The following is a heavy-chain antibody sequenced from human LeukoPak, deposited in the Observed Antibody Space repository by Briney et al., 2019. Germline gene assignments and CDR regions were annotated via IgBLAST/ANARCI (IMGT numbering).Heavy chain of an antibody. D-gene: IGHD3-10*01. Sequence: GGSLRLSCEASGFTFSDHYMSWIRQAPGKGLECVSYISSSGAYANHADSVKGRFTTSRDNGKNSLYLQMSSLRAEDTAVYFCARRQAVGGYYYGMDVWGQGTTVTVSS. CDR1: GFTFSDHY. CDR3: ARRQAVGGYYYGMDV. J-gene: IGHJ6*02. CDR2: ISSSGAYA. V-gene: IGHV3-11*03.